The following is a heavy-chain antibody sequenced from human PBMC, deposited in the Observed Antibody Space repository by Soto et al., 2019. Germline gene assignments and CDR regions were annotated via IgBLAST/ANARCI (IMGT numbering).Heavy chain of an antibody. Sequence: PSQTLSLTCAISGDSVSSNSAAWNWIRQSPSRGLEWLGRTYYRSKWYNDYAVSVKSRITINPDTSKNQFSLQLNSVTPEDTAVYYCARDARDIVATFGGAGYYYYYGMDVWGQGTTVTVSS. V-gene: IGHV6-1*01. J-gene: IGHJ6*02. CDR3: ARDARDIVATFGGAGYYYYYGMDV. D-gene: IGHD5-12*01. CDR2: TYYRSKWYN. CDR1: GDSVSSNSAA.